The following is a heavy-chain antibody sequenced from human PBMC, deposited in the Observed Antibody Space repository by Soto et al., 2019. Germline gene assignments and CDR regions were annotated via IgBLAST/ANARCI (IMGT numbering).Heavy chain of an antibody. D-gene: IGHD2-2*01. CDR3: ARDCGSLNCHVALPNYDY. J-gene: IGHJ4*02. CDR2: VNAGNGET. CDR1: GYTFTTYA. V-gene: IGHV1-3*01. Sequence: QVQLVQSGAEVKKPGASVRVSCETSGYTFTTYAIHWVRQAPGQRLEWMGWVNAGNGETRYSEKFQDRVTITRDTYATTAYLELSGLRSEDTAGYYSARDCGSLNCHVALPNYDYWGQGTLVTVSS.